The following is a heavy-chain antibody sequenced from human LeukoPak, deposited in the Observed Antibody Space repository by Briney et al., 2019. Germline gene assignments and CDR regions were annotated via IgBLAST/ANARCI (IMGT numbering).Heavy chain of an antibody. CDR3: ARDRGGYNYGPFDY. D-gene: IGHD5-18*01. CDR2: ISSSSSTI. J-gene: IGHJ4*02. V-gene: IGHV3-48*02. CDR1: GFTFSSYS. Sequence: GGSLTLSCAASGFTFSSYSMNWVRQAPGKGLEWVSYISSSSSTIYYAESVKGRFTISRDNVKNSLYLQMNSLRDEDTAVYYCARDRGGYNYGPFDYWGQGTLVTVSS.